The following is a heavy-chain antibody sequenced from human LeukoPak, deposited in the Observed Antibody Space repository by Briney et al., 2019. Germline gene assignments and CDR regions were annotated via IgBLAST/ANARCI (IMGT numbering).Heavy chain of an antibody. J-gene: IGHJ5*02. Sequence: PSETLSLTCAVSGYSISGGYYWGWIRQPPGKGLEWIGSIFHTGNTYYNPSLQSRATISVDTSKNQFSLKLTSMTAADTAVYYCARRPNWFDPWGQGTLVTVSS. CDR3: ARRPNWFDP. CDR1: GYSISGGYY. CDR2: IFHTGNT. V-gene: IGHV4-38-2*01.